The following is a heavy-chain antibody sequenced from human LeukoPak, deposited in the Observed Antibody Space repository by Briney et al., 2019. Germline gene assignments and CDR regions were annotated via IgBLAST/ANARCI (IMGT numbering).Heavy chain of an antibody. V-gene: IGHV4-34*01. J-gene: IGHJ5*02. CDR1: GGSFSGYY. CDR2: TNHSGST. D-gene: IGHD3-3*01. Sequence: SETLSLTCAVSGGSFSGYYWSWIRQPPGKGLEWIGETNHSGSTNYNPSLKSRVTISVDTSKNQFSLKLSSVTAADTAVYYCAREKVRTIFGVVIKGGYWFDPWGQGTLVTVSS. CDR3: AREKVRTIFGVVIKGGYWFDP.